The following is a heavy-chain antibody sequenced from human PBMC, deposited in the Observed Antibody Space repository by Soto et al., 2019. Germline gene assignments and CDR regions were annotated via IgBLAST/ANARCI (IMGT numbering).Heavy chain of an antibody. CDR3: ARDGSSVNWFDP. V-gene: IGHV4-38-2*02. CDR1: GYSISSGYY. J-gene: IGHJ5*02. Sequence: SETLSLTCAVSGYSISSGYYWGWIRQPPGKGLEWIGSIYHSGSTYYNPSLKSRVTMSVDTSKNQFSLKLSSVTAADTAVYYCARDGSSVNWFDPWGQGTLVTVSS. D-gene: IGHD6-6*01. CDR2: IYHSGST.